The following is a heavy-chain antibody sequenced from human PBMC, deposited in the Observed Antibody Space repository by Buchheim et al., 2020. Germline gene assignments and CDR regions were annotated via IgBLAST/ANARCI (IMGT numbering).Heavy chain of an antibody. D-gene: IGHD2-15*01. J-gene: IGHJ4*02. CDR2: ISYDGSNK. CDR3: ARGEKVVVAATHFDY. V-gene: IGHV3-30*03. CDR1: GFTSSSYG. Sequence: QVQLVESGGGVVQPGRSLRLSCAASGFTSSSYGMHWVRQAPGKGLEWVAVISYDGSNKYYADSVKGRFTISRDNSKNTLYLQMNSLRAEDTAVYYCARGEKVVVAATHFDYWGQGTL.